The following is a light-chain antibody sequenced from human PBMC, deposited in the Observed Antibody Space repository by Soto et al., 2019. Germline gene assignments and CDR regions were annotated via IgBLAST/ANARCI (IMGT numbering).Light chain of an antibody. Sequence: QSALTQPRSVSGSPGQSVTISCTGTSNDVGRYNYVSWYQHHPGTAPKLMIYDVSKRPSGVPDRFSGSKSGTTASLTISGLHDEEEDDYHCCSYASSCTLVFGRGTKVTVL. CDR3: CSYASSCTLV. CDR2: DVS. CDR1: SNDVGRYNY. V-gene: IGLV2-11*01. J-gene: IGLJ1*01.